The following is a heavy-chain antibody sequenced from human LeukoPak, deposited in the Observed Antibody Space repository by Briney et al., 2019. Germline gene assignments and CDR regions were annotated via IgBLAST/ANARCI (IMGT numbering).Heavy chain of an antibody. CDR1: GYSFTSYW. V-gene: IGHV5-51*01. CDR2: IYPGDSDT. D-gene: IGHD5-18*01. J-gene: IGHJ6*03. CDR3: ARLYSYGKAYYYYYMDV. Sequence: GESLKISCKGSGYSFTSYWIGWVRQMPGKGLEWMGIIYPGDSDTRYSPSFQGQVTISADKSISTAYLQWSSLKASDTAMHYCARLYSYGKAYYYYYMDVWGKGTTVTVSS.